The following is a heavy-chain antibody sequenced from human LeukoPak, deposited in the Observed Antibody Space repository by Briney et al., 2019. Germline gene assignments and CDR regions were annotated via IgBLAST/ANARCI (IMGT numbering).Heavy chain of an antibody. CDR3: AKDMLRGYSYGYYIDY. Sequence: PGGSLRLSCAASRFTFDDYAMHWVRQAPGKGLEWVSGISWNSGSIGYADSVKGRFTISRDNAKNSLYLQMNSLRAEDTALYYCAKDMLRGYSYGYYIDYWGQGTLVTVSS. CDR2: ISWNSGSI. J-gene: IGHJ4*02. V-gene: IGHV3-9*01. CDR1: RFTFDDYA. D-gene: IGHD5-18*01.